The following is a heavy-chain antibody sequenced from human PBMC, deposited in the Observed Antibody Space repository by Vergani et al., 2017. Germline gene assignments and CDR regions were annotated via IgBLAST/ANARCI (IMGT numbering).Heavy chain of an antibody. Sequence: QLQLQESGPGLVKPSETLSLTCTVLGGPISSSRYYWGWIRQPPGKGLEWIGSIYYSGSTYYNPSLKSRVTISVDTSKNQFSLKLSSVTAADTAVYYCAGSYSVLLWFGELLDYFDYWGQGTLVTVSS. CDR1: GGPISSSRYY. J-gene: IGHJ4*02. CDR3: AGSYSVLLWFGELLDYFDY. CDR2: IYYSGST. D-gene: IGHD3-10*01. V-gene: IGHV4-39*01.